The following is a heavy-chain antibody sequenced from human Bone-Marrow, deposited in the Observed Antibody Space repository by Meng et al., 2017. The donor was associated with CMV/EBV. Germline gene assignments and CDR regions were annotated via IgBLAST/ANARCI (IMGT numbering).Heavy chain of an antibody. CDR1: GYTFTSYG. CDR3: ARGTSSEPVGVLAY. V-gene: IGHV1-18*01. CDR2: ISAYNGNT. D-gene: IGHD3-3*01. J-gene: IGHJ4*02. Sequence: ASVKVSCKASGYTFTSYGISWVRQAPGQGLEWMGWISAYNGNTNYAQKLQGRVTMTRDTSTSTVYMELSSLRSEDTAVYYCARGTSSEPVGVLAYWGQGTRVTGSS.